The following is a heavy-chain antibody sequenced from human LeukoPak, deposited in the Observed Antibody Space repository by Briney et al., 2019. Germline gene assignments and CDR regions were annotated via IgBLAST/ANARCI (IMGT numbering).Heavy chain of an antibody. D-gene: IGHD6-6*01. CDR1: GFTFSSYW. Sequence: GGSLRLSCAASGFTFSSYWMHWVRQAPGKGLVWVSRINSDGSSTSYADSVKGRFTISRDNAKNTLYLQMNSLRAEDTAVYYCARVGSSSSLIFNYWYFDLWGRGTLVTVSP. J-gene: IGHJ2*01. V-gene: IGHV3-74*01. CDR3: ARVGSSSSLIFNYWYFDL. CDR2: INSDGSST.